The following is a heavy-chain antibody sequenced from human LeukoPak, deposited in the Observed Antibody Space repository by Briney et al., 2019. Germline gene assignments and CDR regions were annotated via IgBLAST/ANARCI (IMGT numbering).Heavy chain of an antibody. CDR2: IYYSGST. CDR1: GGSISSYY. Sequence: SETLSLTCTVSGGSISSYYWSWIRQPPGKGLEWIGYIYYSGSTNYNPSLKSRVTISVDTSKNQLSLKLSSVTAADTAVYYCARGYDFWSGYYFDYWGQGTLVTVSS. J-gene: IGHJ4*02. D-gene: IGHD3-3*01. CDR3: ARGYDFWSGYYFDY. V-gene: IGHV4-59*01.